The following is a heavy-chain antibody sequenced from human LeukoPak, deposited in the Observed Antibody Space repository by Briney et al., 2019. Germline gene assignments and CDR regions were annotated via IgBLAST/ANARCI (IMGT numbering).Heavy chain of an antibody. D-gene: IGHD5-24*01. CDR1: GGSISGHY. CDR3: PRGDDYKSTFFDP. CDR2: ISYSGTI. V-gene: IGHV4-59*11. Sequence: PSETLSLTCTVSGGSISGHYWNWLRQPPGKGLEWIGYISYSGTIKYNPSLKSRVTITLDTSKNQFSLNLNSVTAADTAVYYCPRGDDYKSTFFDPWGQGTLVTVSS. J-gene: IGHJ5*02.